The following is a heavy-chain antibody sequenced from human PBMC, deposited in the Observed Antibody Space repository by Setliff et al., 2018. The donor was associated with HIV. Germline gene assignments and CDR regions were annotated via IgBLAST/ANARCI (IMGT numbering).Heavy chain of an antibody. J-gene: IGHJ6*03. CDR2: IHYSGST. Sequence: SETLSLTCAVSGGSFSGYYWSWIRQPPGKGLEWVGNIHYSGSTSNNQSLKIRVTISVNTTKNQSSLKLSSVTAPDTAVYFCAAYFDFWSGYGLRGVVPCMDVWGKGTTVTVSS. CDR1: GGSFSGYY. V-gene: IGHV4-34*01. CDR3: AAYFDFWSGYGLRGVVPCMDV. D-gene: IGHD3-3*01.